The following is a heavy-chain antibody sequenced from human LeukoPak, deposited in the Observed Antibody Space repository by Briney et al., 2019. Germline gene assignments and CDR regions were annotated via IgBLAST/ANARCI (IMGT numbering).Heavy chain of an antibody. J-gene: IGHJ4*02. CDR2: INNDGSVT. CDR3: TRENWSYWN. V-gene: IGHV3-74*01. Sequence: RSGGSLRLSCAASGFTFSNYWMHWVRQVPGKGLVWVSRINNDGSVTIYADSVKGRFTISRDNAKNTLYLQMNTLRSEDTAIYYCTRENWSYWNWGQGTVVTVSS. D-gene: IGHD1-7*01. CDR1: GFTFSNYW.